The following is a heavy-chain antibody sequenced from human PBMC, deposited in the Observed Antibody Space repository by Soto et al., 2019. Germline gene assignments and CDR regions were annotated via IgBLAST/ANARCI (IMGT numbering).Heavy chain of an antibody. CDR3: ARSPGGYYTD. CDR2: ISWNST. CDR1: GFTFDDYA. Sequence: PGGSLRLSCAASGFTFDDYAMHWVRQVPGKGLEWVSGISWNSTNYADSVKGRFTISRDNAKSTLYLQMNSLRAEDTAAYYCARSPGGYYTDWGQGTVVTVSS. D-gene: IGHD2-8*02. V-gene: IGHV3-9*01. J-gene: IGHJ4*03.